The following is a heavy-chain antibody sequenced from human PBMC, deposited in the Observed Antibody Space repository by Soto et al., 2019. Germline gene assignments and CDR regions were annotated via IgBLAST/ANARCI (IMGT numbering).Heavy chain of an antibody. CDR1: GFTFGDYA. CDR2: IRSKAYGGTT. J-gene: IGHJ6*02. V-gene: IGHV3-49*03. CDR3: TRGGATYYDILTGYYVDYYYYGMDV. Sequence: SGGSLRLSCTASGFTFGDYAMSWFRQAPGKGLEWVGFIRSKAYGGTTEYAASVKGRFTISRDDSKSIAYLQMNSLKTEDTAVYYCTRGGATYYDILTGYYVDYYYYGMDVWGQGTTVTVSS. D-gene: IGHD3-9*01.